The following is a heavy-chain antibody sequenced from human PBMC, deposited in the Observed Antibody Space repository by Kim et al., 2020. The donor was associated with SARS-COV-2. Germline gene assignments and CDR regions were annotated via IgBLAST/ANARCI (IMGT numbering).Heavy chain of an antibody. V-gene: IGHV4-59*01. CDR1: GGSISSYY. CDR2: IYYSGST. Sequence: SETLSLTCTVSGGSISSYYWSWIRQPPGKGLEWIGYIYYSGSTNYNPSLKSRVTISVDTSKNQFSLKLSSVTAADTAVYYCARVIVVVPAAMSGFDPWGQGTLVTVSS. D-gene: IGHD2-2*01. CDR3: ARVIVVVPAAMSGFDP. J-gene: IGHJ5*02.